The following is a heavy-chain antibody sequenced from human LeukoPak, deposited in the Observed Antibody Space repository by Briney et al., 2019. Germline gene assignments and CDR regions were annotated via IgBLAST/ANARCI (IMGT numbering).Heavy chain of an antibody. CDR1: DGSISSSSYY. D-gene: IGHD6-19*01. V-gene: IGHV4-39*01. CDR2: IYYSGST. Sequence: PSQTLSLTCTVSDGSISSSSYYWGWIRRPPGKGLEWIGSIYYSGSTYYNPSLKSRVTISVDTSKNQFSLKLSSVTAADTAVYYCARFSSGSVYFDYWGQGTLVTVSS. J-gene: IGHJ4*02. CDR3: ARFSSGSVYFDY.